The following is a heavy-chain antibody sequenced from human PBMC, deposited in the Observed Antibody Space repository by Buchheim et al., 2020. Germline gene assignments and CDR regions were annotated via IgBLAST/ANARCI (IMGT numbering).Heavy chain of an antibody. CDR2: IYYSGST. CDR3: ARALYYTDSSGYYPYYYYGMDV. V-gene: IGHV4-30-4*01. D-gene: IGHD3-22*01. Sequence: QVQLQESGPGLVKPSQTLSLTCTVSGGSISSGDYYWSWIRQPPGKGLEWIGYIYYSGSTYYNPSLKSRVTISVDTSKNQFSLKLSSVTAADTAVYYCARALYYTDSSGYYPYYYYGMDVWGQGTT. CDR1: GGSISSGDYY. J-gene: IGHJ6*02.